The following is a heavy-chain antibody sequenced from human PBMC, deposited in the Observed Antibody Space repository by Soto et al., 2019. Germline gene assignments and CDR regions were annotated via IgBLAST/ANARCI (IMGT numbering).Heavy chain of an antibody. V-gene: IGHV1-69*13. CDR1: GGTFSSYA. D-gene: IGHD2-2*02. CDR3: ALPATAIRIDY. Sequence: GASVKVSCKASGGTFSSYAISWVRQAPGQGLEWMGGIIPIFGTANYAQKFQGRVTITADESTSTAYMELSSLRSEDTAVYYCALPATAIRIDYWGQGTLVTVSS. J-gene: IGHJ4*02. CDR2: IIPIFGTA.